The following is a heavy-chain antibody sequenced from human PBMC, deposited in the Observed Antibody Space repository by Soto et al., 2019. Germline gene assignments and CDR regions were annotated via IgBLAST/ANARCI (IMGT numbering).Heavy chain of an antibody. CDR1: GYTFTSYD. CDR3: ARKRRDSSSWYNWFDP. CDR2: MNPNSGNT. Sequence: ASVKVSCKASGYTFTSYDINWVRQATGQGLEWMGWMNPNSGNTGSAQKFQGRVTMTRNTSITTAYMELSSLRSEDTAVYYCARKRRDSSSWYNWFDPWGQGTAVTVSS. V-gene: IGHV1-8*01. J-gene: IGHJ5*02. D-gene: IGHD6-13*01.